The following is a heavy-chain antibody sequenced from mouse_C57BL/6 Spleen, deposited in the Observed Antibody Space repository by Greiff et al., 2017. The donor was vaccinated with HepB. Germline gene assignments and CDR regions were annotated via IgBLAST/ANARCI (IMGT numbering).Heavy chain of an antibody. J-gene: IGHJ4*01. D-gene: IGHD2-1*01. CDR2: IWRGGST. CDR3: AKALYYGNLGAMDY. V-gene: IGHV2-5*01. CDR1: GFSLTSYG. Sequence: VKLVESGPGLVQPSQSLSITCTVSGFSLTSYGVRWVRQSPGKGLEWLGVIWRGGSTDYNAAFMSRLSITKDNSKSQVLFKMNSLQADDTAIYYCAKALYYGNLGAMDYWGQGTSVTVSS.